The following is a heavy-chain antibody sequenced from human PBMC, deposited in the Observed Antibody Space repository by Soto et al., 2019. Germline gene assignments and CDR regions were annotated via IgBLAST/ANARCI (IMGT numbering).Heavy chain of an antibody. CDR2: IYYSGST. V-gene: IGHV4-59*01. CDR1: GGSISSYY. Sequence: ETLSLTFTVSGGSISSYYCSWIRQPPGKGPEWIGYIYYSGSTNYNPSLKSRVTISVDTSKNQFSLKLSSVTAADTAVYYCARGPYKVTTGRYYYYGMDVWGQGTTVTVS. J-gene: IGHJ6*02. D-gene: IGHD4-17*01. CDR3: ARGPYKVTTGRYYYYGMDV.